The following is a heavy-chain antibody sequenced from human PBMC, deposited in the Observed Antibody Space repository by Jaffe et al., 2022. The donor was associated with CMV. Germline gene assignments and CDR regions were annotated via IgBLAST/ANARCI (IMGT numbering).Heavy chain of an antibody. CDR1: GFTFGDYA. Sequence: EVQLVESGGGLVQPGRSLRLSCTASGFTFGDYAMSWVRQAPGKGLEWVGFIRSKAYGGTTEYAASVKGRFTISRDDSKSIAYLQMNSLKTEDTAVYYCTREVRYSGSYYEFYYYYYMDVWGKGTTVTVSS. J-gene: IGHJ6*03. CDR2: IRSKAYGGTT. CDR3: TREVRYSGSYYEFYYYYYMDV. V-gene: IGHV3-49*04. D-gene: IGHD1-26*01.